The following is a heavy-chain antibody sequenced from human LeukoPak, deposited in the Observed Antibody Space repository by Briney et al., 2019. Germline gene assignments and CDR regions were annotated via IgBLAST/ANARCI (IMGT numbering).Heavy chain of an antibody. CDR2: MSSSGSNT. V-gene: IGHV3-11*01. D-gene: IGHD5/OR15-5a*01. CDR3: ARDIVSTIPAYGMDV. CDR1: GFNLSDYY. Sequence: GGSLRLSCAASGFNLSDYYMSWIHQAPGKGLEWVSYMSSSGSNTYYADSVKGRFTISRDNAKNSLYLQMNSLRAEDTAVYYCARDIVSTIPAYGMDVWGQGTTVTVSS. J-gene: IGHJ6*02.